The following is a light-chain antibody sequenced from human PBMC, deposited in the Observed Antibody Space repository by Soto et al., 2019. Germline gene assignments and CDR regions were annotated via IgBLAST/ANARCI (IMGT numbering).Light chain of an antibody. V-gene: IGKV1-5*01. CDR3: QQYSTFPLT. J-gene: IGKJ5*01. CDR2: DAS. Sequence: DIQMTLSPSTLSASVGDRVTITCRASQSISNWLAWYQQKPGGAPKLLIYDASSLQSALPSRFSGRGSGTDFTLTITGLQPDDFATYYCQQYSTFPLTFGQGTRLEIK. CDR1: QSISNW.